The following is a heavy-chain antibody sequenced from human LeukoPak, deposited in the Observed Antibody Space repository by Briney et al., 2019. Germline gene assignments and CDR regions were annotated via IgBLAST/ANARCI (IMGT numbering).Heavy chain of an antibody. Sequence: PGGSLRLSCAASGFTFSSYGMHWVRQAPGKGLEWVAVIWYDGSNKYYADSVKGRFTISRDNSKNTLYLQMNSLRAEDTAVYYCATGGLLNRFDYWGQGTLVTVSS. J-gene: IGHJ4*02. CDR1: GFTFSSYG. D-gene: IGHD3-10*01. V-gene: IGHV3-33*01. CDR3: ATGGLLNRFDY. CDR2: IWYDGSNK.